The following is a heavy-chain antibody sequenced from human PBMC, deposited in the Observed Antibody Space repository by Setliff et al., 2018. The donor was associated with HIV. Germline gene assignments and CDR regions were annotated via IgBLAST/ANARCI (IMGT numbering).Heavy chain of an antibody. CDR1: GFTFSSYW. V-gene: IGHV3-74*01. D-gene: IGHD4-17*01. CDR2: IKTDGTST. Sequence: PGGSLRLSCAASGFTFSSYWMHWVRQVPGKGLVWVSGIKTDGTSTTYAGSVKGRLTISRDDAKNTLYLQMNSLGGEDTAVYYCARGPSLTTVTTRGDYMDVWGKGTTVTVSS. J-gene: IGHJ6*03. CDR3: ARGPSLTTVTTRGDYMDV.